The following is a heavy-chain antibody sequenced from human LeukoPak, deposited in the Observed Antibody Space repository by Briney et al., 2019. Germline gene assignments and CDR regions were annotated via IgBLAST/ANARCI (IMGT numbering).Heavy chain of an antibody. V-gene: IGHV4-39*01. Sequence: SETLSLTCTVSGGSISSSSYYWGWIRQPPGKGLEWIGSIYYSGRTYYNPSLKSRVTISVDTSKNQFSMKLSSVTAAETAVYYCARKYGGCYWTPNVDYWGQGTLVTVSS. CDR2: IYYSGRT. J-gene: IGHJ4*02. CDR3: ARKYGGCYWTPNVDY. D-gene: IGHD1-26*01. CDR1: GGSISSSSYY.